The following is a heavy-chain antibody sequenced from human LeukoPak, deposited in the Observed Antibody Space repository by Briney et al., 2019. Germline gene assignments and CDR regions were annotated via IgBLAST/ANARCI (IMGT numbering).Heavy chain of an antibody. CDR3: ARKHYYDSSGFFPPMDY. Sequence: PGGSLRLSCAASGFTVSSNSMSWVRQAPGKGLEWVSVMYSGGSTFYADSVKGRFTISRDNSKNTLYLQMNCLRAEDTAVYYCARKHYYDSSGFFPPMDYWGQGTLVTVSS. J-gene: IGHJ4*02. V-gene: IGHV3-66*01. CDR2: MYSGGST. D-gene: IGHD3-22*01. CDR1: GFTVSSNS.